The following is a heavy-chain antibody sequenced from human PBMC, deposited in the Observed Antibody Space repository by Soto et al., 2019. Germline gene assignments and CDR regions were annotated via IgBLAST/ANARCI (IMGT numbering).Heavy chain of an antibody. CDR3: AKGGSATLITTAGTDNRFDP. V-gene: IGHV3-9*01. J-gene: IGHJ5*02. Sequence: EVQLVESGGGLVQPGRSLRLSCAAAGFTFDDYAMYWVRQAPGRGVEWVSSISWRGGHIAYADSVKGRFTISRDNAKSFLYLQMNSLRVEDSALYYCAKGGSATLITTAGTDNRFDPWGQGTLVTVSS. CDR2: ISWRGGHI. D-gene: IGHD6-13*01. CDR1: GFTFDDYA.